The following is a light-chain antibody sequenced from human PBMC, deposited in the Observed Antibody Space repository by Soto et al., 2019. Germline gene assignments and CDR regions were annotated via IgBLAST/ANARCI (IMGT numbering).Light chain of an antibody. V-gene: IGLV1-40*01. CDR1: SSNIGARYD. CDR2: GNN. CDR3: QSYDTSLSGML. J-gene: IGLJ2*01. Sequence: QSVLTQPPSVSGAPGQRVTISCTGTSSNIGARYDVHWYQHLPGTAPKLLIYGNNYRPSGVPDRFSGSRSDTSASLAITGLQAEDEADYYCQSYDTSLSGMLFGGGTKLTVL.